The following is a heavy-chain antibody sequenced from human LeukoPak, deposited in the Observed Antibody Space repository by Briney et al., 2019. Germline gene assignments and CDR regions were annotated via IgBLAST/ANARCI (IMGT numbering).Heavy chain of an antibody. CDR1: GFTFSSYG. D-gene: IGHD1-26*01. J-gene: IGHJ4*02. V-gene: IGHV3-30*02. Sequence: PGGSLRLSCAASGFTFSSYGVHWVRQAPGKGLEWVAFIRYDGSNKYYADSVKGRFTISRDNSKNTLYLQMNSLRAEDTAVYYCARDGIVGATTLDYWGQGTLVTVSS. CDR2: IRYDGSNK. CDR3: ARDGIVGATTLDY.